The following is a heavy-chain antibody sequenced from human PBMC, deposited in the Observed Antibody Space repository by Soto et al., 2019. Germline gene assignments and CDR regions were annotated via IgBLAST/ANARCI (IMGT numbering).Heavy chain of an antibody. D-gene: IGHD4-4*01. Sequence: PGGSLRLSCAASGFTFSSHSMNWVRQAPGKGLEWVSSISSGGKYIYYPDSVKGRFTISRDNSKNSLYLQMNSLRAEDTAVYYCARALTVTDYYYGMDVWGQGTTVTVSS. CDR2: ISSGGKYI. V-gene: IGHV3-21*01. J-gene: IGHJ6*02. CDR1: GFTFSSHS. CDR3: ARALTVTDYYYGMDV.